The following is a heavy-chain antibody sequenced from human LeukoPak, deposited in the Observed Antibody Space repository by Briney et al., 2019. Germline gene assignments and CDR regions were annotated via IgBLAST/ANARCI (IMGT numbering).Heavy chain of an antibody. CDR2: INHSGST. CDR1: GGSFSGYY. Sequence: KSSETLSLTCAVYGGSFSGYYWSWIRQPPGKGLEWIGEINHSGSTNYNPSLKSRVTISVDTSKNQFSLKLSSVTAADTAVYYCARDGSSVGQDYWGQGTLVTVSS. V-gene: IGHV4-34*01. J-gene: IGHJ4*02. D-gene: IGHD1-26*01. CDR3: ARDGSSVGQDY.